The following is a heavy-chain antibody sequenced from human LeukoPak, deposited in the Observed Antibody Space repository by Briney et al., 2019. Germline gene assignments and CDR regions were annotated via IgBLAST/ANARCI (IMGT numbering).Heavy chain of an antibody. CDR1: GGSISSYY. CDR3: AIRPQWLAPKHDY. V-gene: IGHV4-4*07. Sequence: SETLSLTCTVSGGSISSYYWSWIRQPAGKGLQWIGRIYTSGSTNYNPSLRSRVTMSVDASKNQFSWKRNSVAAADTAVYYCAIRPQWLAPKHDYWGQGTLVSVSS. D-gene: IGHD6-19*01. J-gene: IGHJ4*02. CDR2: IYTSGST.